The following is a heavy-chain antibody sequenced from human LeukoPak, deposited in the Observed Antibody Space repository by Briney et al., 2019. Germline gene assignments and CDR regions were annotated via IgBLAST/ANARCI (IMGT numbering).Heavy chain of an antibody. CDR2: ISYDGSNK. CDR3: AKVFGELLKDY. V-gene: IGHV3-30*18. CDR1: GFTFSSYG. Sequence: GGSLRLSCAASGFTFSSYGMHWVRQVPGKGLEWVAVISYDGSNKYYADSVKGRFTISRDNSKSTLYLQMNSLRAEDTAVYYCAKVFGELLKDYWGQGTLVTVSS. D-gene: IGHD3-10*01. J-gene: IGHJ4*02.